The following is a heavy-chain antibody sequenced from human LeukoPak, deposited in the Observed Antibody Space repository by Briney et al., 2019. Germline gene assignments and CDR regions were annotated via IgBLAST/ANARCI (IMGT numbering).Heavy chain of an antibody. V-gene: IGHV4-59*08. CDR3: ARHSARRDFDL. CDR2: IYYSGST. D-gene: IGHD6-25*01. CDR1: GGFISGSY. J-gene: IGHJ2*01. Sequence: SETLSLTCTVSGGFISGSYWSWIGQPPGKGLEWIGYIYYSGSTNYIPSLKSRLTISVDTSKNQFSLTLTSVIVEDTAVYYCARHSARRDFDLWGRGTLVAVSS.